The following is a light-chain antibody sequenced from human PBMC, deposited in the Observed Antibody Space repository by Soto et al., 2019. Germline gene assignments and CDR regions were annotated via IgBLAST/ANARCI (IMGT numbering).Light chain of an antibody. Sequence: QSALTQSASVSGSPGQSITISCTGTSSDVGGYNYVSWYQQHPGKAPKLMIYEVTNRPSGVSNRFSGSKSGNTASLTISGLQAEDEAEYYCSSYATGTVIFGGGTKLTVL. J-gene: IGLJ2*01. V-gene: IGLV2-14*01. CDR3: SSYATGTVI. CDR2: EVT. CDR1: SSDVGGYNY.